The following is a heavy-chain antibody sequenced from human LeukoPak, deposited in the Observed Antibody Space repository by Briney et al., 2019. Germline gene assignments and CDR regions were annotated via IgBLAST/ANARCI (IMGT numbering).Heavy chain of an antibody. CDR2: ISGDGGT. CDR3: ARYCGAASCYSGFDY. D-gene: IGHD2-15*01. Sequence: GGSLRLSCAAPGFTFGSYVMSWVRQAPGKGPEWVSAISGDGGTYYADSVKGRFTISRDNSKNTLYLQMNSLGGEDTALYYCARYCGAASCYSGFDYWGQGTLVTVAS. V-gene: IGHV3-23*01. J-gene: IGHJ4*02. CDR1: GFTFGSYV.